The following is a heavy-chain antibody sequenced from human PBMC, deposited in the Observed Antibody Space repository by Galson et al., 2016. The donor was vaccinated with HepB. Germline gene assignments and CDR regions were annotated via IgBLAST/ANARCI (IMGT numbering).Heavy chain of an antibody. J-gene: IGHJ4*02. CDR3: AKDETSGFCNGETCYRTFDY. V-gene: IGHV3-23*01. CDR1: GFTFSNYA. D-gene: IGHD2-15*01. Sequence: SLRLSCAASGFTFSNYAMSWVRQAPGKGLEWVSSISQSGSITYYADSLKGRFTISRDNSKNILYLQMKSRRAEDTAVYYCAKDETSGFCNGETCYRTFDYWGQGTLITVSS. CDR2: ISQSGSIT.